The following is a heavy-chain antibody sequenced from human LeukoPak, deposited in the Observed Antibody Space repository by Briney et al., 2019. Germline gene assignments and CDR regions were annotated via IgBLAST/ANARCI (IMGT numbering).Heavy chain of an antibody. CDR2: IKGSGDST. V-gene: IGHV3-23*01. CDR1: GFTFSSYA. CDR3: AKGEVVPAAIYGMDV. J-gene: IGHJ6*02. Sequence: GGSLRLSCAASGFTFSSYAMNWVRQAPGKGPEWVSLIKGSGDSTYYADSVRGRFTISRDDSKNTLYLQMNSLRGEDTAVYYCAKGEVVPAAIYGMDVWGQGTTVTVS. D-gene: IGHD2-2*02.